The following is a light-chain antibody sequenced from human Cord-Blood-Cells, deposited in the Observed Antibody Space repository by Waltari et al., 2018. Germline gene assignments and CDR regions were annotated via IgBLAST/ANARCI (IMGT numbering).Light chain of an antibody. CDR3: QQYGSSPLS. CDR2: GAS. Sequence: EIVLTQSPGPLSLSPGERATLSCRASQSVSSSYLAWYQQTPGQAPRLLIYGASSRATGIPDRFSGRGSGTDFTLTISRLEPEDFAVYYCQQYGSSPLSFGQGTKVEIK. V-gene: IGKV3-20*01. J-gene: IGKJ1*01. CDR1: QSVSSSY.